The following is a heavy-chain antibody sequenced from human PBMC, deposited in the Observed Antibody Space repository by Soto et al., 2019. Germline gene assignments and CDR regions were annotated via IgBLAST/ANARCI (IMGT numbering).Heavy chain of an antibody. D-gene: IGHD5-12*01. V-gene: IGHV3-48*01. CDR3: TRDGS. J-gene: IGHJ5*02. CDR2: ISDSGSTI. CDR1: GFPFSSYA. Sequence: EVQLVESGGGVVHPGGSLRLSCAASGFPFSSYAMNWVRQTPDKGLEWLSYISDSGSTIHYADSVKGRFTISRDNAKNSLYLQMNSLRADDTAVYYCTRDGSWGQGTLVTVSS.